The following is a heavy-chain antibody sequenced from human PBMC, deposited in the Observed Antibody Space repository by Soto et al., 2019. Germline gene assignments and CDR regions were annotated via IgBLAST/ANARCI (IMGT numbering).Heavy chain of an antibody. Sequence: SETMSLTCTVSGASISVHSYYWTWIRQPPGKGLEWIGSSYYSGTTYFNPSLKSRATISVDTSKNQFSLRLTSVTAADTAIYYCTRRYNWNGNYFDPWGPGALVTVSS. CDR1: GASISVHSYY. D-gene: IGHD1-20*01. J-gene: IGHJ5*02. V-gene: IGHV4-39*01. CDR2: SYYSGTT. CDR3: TRRYNWNGNYFDP.